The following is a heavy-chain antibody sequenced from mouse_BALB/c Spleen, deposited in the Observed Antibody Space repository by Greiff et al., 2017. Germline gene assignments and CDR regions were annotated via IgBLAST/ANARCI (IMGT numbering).Heavy chain of an antibody. Sequence: DVKLQESGGGLVQPGGSLKLSCAASGFTFSSYGMSWVRQTPDKRLELVATINSNGGSTYYPDSVKGRFTISRDNAKNTLYLQMSSLKAEDTAMYYCARDYDDAMDYWGQGTSVTVSS. CDR1: GFTFSSYG. J-gene: IGHJ4*01. CDR3: ARDYDDAMDY. CDR2: INSNGGST. V-gene: IGHV5-6-3*01. D-gene: IGHD2-12*01.